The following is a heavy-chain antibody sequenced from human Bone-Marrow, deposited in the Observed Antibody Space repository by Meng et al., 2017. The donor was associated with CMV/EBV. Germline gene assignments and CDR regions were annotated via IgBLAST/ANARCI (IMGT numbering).Heavy chain of an antibody. J-gene: IGHJ4*02. D-gene: IGHD1-26*01. CDR2: IFPMFGTA. V-gene: IGHV1-69*06. Sequence: TLSSYAINWVRQAPGRGLEWMGLIFPMFGTANYAQNLQGRVTITADKSTSTAYMELSSLRSEDTAVYYCAVTAHGGSYHVLVPLDYWGQGTLVTVSS. CDR1: TLSSYA. CDR3: AVTAHGGSYHVLVPLDY.